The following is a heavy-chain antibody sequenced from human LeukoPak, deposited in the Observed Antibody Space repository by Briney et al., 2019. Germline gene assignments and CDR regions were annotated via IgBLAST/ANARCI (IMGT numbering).Heavy chain of an antibody. Sequence: ASVKVSCKASGYTFTDYYMHWVRQAPGQTFEWLAWINPKSGDTHYAQKFQGRVTVTTDTSITSVYMELSGLQSDDTAVYYCVRDLTGGSGDWGQGTLVTVSS. D-gene: IGHD6-19*01. J-gene: IGHJ4*02. CDR3: VRDLTGGSGD. V-gene: IGHV1-2*02. CDR1: GYTFTDYY. CDR2: INPKSGDT.